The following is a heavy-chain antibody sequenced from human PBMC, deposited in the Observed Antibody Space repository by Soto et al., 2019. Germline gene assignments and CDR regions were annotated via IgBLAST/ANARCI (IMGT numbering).Heavy chain of an antibody. V-gene: IGHV1-69*06. CDR2: IIPIFGTA. CDR1: GGTFSSYA. D-gene: IGHD3-9*01. J-gene: IGHJ4*02. CDR3: ARGHILTGPYYFDY. Sequence: SVKVSCKASGGTFSSYAISCVRQAPGQGLEWMGGIIPIFGTANYAQKFQGRVTITADKSTSTAYMELSSLRSEDTAVYYCARGHILTGPYYFDYWGQGTLVTVSS.